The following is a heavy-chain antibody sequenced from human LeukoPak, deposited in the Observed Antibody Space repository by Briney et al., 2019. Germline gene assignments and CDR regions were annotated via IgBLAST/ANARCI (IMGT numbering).Heavy chain of an antibody. D-gene: IGHD5-18*01. V-gene: IGHV3-23*01. CDR3: GKTTTGYSSGQKPAWPVDS. CDR2: IFGSGGSP. Sequence: GGSLRLSCEASGFTFGSYAMYWVRQAPGKGLEWVAGIFGSGGSPHYADSVRGRFTISRDNSKNTVYLQINSLRADVTAVYYCGKTTTGYSSGQKPAWPVDSWGQGTLVTVSS. CDR1: GFTFGSYA. J-gene: IGHJ4*02.